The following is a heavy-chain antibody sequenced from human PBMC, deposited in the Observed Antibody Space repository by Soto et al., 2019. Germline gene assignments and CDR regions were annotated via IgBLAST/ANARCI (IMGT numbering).Heavy chain of an antibody. CDR1: GFTFNNYA. CDR3: AKRRPQYFDD. Sequence: EVQLLESGGGFIQPGGSLRLSCAASGFTFNNYAMSWVRQAPGKGLEWVSLITGSGFDTYTADSVKGRFTVSRDNSKNTLYLQMTNLRAEDTAVYYCAKRRPQYFDDWGQGTLVTVSP. CDR2: ITGSGFDT. J-gene: IGHJ4*02. V-gene: IGHV3-23*01.